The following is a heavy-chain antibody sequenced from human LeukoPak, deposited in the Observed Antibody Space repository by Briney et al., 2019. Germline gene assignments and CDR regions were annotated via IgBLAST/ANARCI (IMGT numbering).Heavy chain of an antibody. CDR1: GGSISSYY. Sequence: SETLSLTCTVSGGSISSYYWSWIRQPPGKGLEWIGYIYTSGSTNYNPSLKSRVTISVDTSKNQFSLKLSSVTAADTAVYYCARGALGYCSSTSCPSYFDYWGQGTLVTVSS. D-gene: IGHD2-2*01. CDR3: ARGALGYCSSTSCPSYFDY. V-gene: IGHV4-4*09. J-gene: IGHJ4*02. CDR2: IYTSGST.